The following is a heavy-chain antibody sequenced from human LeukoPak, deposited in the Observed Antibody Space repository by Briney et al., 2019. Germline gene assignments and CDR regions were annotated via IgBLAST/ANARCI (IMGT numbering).Heavy chain of an antibody. J-gene: IGHJ3*02. V-gene: IGHV4-39*01. CDR2: IYYSGCT. CDR1: GGSISSSSYY. D-gene: IGHD3-22*01. CDR3: ARHYFNYYDSSGNDAFDI. Sequence: PSETLSLTCTVSGGSISSSSYYWGWIRQPPGKGLEWIGSIYYSGCTYYNPSLKSRVTISVDTSKNQFSLKLSSVTAADTAVYYCARHYFNYYDSSGNDAFDIWGQGTMVTVSS.